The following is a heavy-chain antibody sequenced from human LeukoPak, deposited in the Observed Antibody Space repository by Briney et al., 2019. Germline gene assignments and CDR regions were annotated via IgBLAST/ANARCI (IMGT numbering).Heavy chain of an antibody. CDR3: ARHSPWLDGYNKN. CDR1: GYSFTSYW. CDR2: IDPSDSYT. Sequence: GESLKISCKGSGYSFTSYWINWVRQVPGKGLEWMGRIDPSDSYTNYSPSFQGHVTISADKSISTAYLQWSSLKASDTAMYYCARHSPWLDGYNKNWGQGTLVTVSS. J-gene: IGHJ4*02. D-gene: IGHD5-24*01. V-gene: IGHV5-10-1*01.